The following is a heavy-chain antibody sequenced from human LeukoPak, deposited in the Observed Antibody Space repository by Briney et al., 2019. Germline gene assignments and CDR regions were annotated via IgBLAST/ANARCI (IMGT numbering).Heavy chain of an antibody. Sequence: WGSLTLSCIASGCTVSSSDMTWGRHRPGQGLGLVSIIYSGDGTFYADSVKGRFTISRDNSKNTLYLQMNSVRAEDTAVYYCARGIAAAGTSAFDVWGQGTMVTVSS. D-gene: IGHD6-13*01. CDR3: ARGIAAAGTSAFDV. CDR2: IYSGDGT. J-gene: IGHJ3*01. CDR1: GCTVSSSD. V-gene: IGHV3-66*01.